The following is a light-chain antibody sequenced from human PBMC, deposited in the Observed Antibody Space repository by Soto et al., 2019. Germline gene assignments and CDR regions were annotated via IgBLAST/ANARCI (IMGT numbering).Light chain of an antibody. CDR2: DVN. J-gene: IGLJ2*01. V-gene: IGLV2-14*01. CDR3: SAYYSGVTHVV. CDR1: SSDIGGLYNY. Sequence: QSALTQPASVSGSPGQSITISCTGTSSDIGGLYNYVSWYHQHPGKAPKLLIYDVNERPSGVSDRFSGSKSGNTASLTISGLQAEDEADYFCSAYYSGVTHVVFGGGTKLTVL.